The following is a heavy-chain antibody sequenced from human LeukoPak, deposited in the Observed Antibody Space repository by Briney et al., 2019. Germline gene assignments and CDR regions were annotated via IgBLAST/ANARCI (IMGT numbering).Heavy chain of an antibody. CDR1: GFIFSNYA. CDR2: ISYDGSNK. Sequence: PGGSLRLSCAASGFIFSNYAMHWVRQAPGKGLEWVAVISYDGSNKYYADSVKGRFTISRDNSKNTLYLQMNSLRAGDTAVYYCAPIVVVTASGYWGQGTLVTVSS. V-gene: IGHV3-30*04. J-gene: IGHJ4*02. CDR3: APIVVVTASGY. D-gene: IGHD2-21*02.